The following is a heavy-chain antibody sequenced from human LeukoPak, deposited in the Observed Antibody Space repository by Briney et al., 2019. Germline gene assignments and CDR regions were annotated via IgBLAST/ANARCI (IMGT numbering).Heavy chain of an antibody. Sequence: PGRSLRLSCAASGFTFDDYAMHWVRQAPGKGLEWVSGISWNSGSIGYADSVKGRFTISGDNAKNSLYLQMNSLRAEDTALYYCAKEASYDYVWGSYRYRANYFDYWGQGTLVTVSS. D-gene: IGHD3-16*02. CDR1: GFTFDDYA. CDR3: AKEASYDYVWGSYRYRANYFDY. V-gene: IGHV3-9*01. CDR2: ISWNSGSI. J-gene: IGHJ4*02.